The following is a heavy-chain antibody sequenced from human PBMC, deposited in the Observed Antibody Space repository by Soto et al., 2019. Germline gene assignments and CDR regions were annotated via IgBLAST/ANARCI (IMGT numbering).Heavy chain of an antibody. CDR1: GFTFSAYW. J-gene: IGHJ4*02. V-gene: IGHV3-7*01. Sequence: EVQLVESGGGLVQTGGSLRLSCAASGFTFSAYWMSWVRQAPGKGLEWVANIKQAGSEKYYVDSVNGRFIISRDDAKNSLFLHVNSLRVEDTAVYYGAREKRANGYFDYWGQGTLVTLSS. CDR3: AREKRANGYFDY. D-gene: IGHD6-25*01. CDR2: IKQAGSEK.